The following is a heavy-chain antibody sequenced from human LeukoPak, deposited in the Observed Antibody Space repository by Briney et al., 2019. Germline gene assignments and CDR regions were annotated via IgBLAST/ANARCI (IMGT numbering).Heavy chain of an antibody. CDR1: GGSISSSSYY. CDR3: ARVIYSSSWYFGGNWFDP. V-gene: IGHV4-39*07. Sequence: SETLSLTCTVSGGSISSSSYYWGWIRQPPGKGLEWIGSIYYSGSTYYNPSLKSRVTISVDTSKNQFSLKLSSVTAADTAVYYCARVIYSSSWYFGGNWFDPWGQGTLVTVSS. CDR2: IYYSGST. D-gene: IGHD6-13*01. J-gene: IGHJ5*02.